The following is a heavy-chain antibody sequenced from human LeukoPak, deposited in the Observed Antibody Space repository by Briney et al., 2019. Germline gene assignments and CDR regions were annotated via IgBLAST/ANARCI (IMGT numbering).Heavy chain of an antibody. D-gene: IGHD3-22*01. J-gene: IGHJ4*02. Sequence: ASVKVSCKASGYTFTGYYMHWVRQAPGQGLKWMGWISPNSGGTNYAQKFQGRVTMTRDTSISSTYMELSRLKSDDTAVYYCARGWGDYYDSSGYYYVGYFDYWGQGTLVTVSS. CDR2: ISPNSGGT. CDR1: GYTFTGYY. CDR3: ARGWGDYYDSSGYYYVGYFDY. V-gene: IGHV1-2*02.